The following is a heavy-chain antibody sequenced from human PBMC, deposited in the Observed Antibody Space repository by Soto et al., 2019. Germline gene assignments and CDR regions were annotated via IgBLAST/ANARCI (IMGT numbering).Heavy chain of an antibody. D-gene: IGHD3-10*01. CDR3: AKGYYGSGSYSLDS. V-gene: IGHV3-23*01. Sequence: PGGSLRLSCAASGFTFAAYAMTWVRQAPNKGLDWVSAITDSGADTYYADSVKGRFTISRDNSRNTLYLQMNNLRAEDTAVYSCAKGYYGSGSYSLDSWGQGTLVTVSS. CDR2: ITDSGADT. CDR1: GFTFAAYA. J-gene: IGHJ4*02.